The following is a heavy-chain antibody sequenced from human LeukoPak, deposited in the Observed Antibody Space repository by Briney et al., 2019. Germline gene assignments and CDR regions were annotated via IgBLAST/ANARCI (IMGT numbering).Heavy chain of an antibody. CDR3: AKVGSSSWYVPYYFDY. J-gene: IGHJ4*02. CDR1: GFTFSSYA. CDR2: ISGSGGST. D-gene: IGHD6-13*01. V-gene: IGHV3-23*01. Sequence: GGSLRLSCAASGFTFSSYAMSWVRQAPGKGLEWVSAISGSGGSTYYADSVKGRFTISRDNSKNTLYLQMNSLRAEDTAVYYCAKVGSSSWYVPYYFDYWGQGTLATVSS.